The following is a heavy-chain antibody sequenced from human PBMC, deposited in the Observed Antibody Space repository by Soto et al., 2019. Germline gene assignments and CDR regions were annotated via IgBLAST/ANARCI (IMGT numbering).Heavy chain of an antibody. CDR3: ARALKYYYDSSAYYHFEF. J-gene: IGHJ4*02. CDR1: GDSVSSNIAA. V-gene: IGHV6-1*01. Sequence: PSQTLSLTCAISGDSVSSNIAAWNWIRQSPSRGLEWLGRTCYRSKWYNDYAVSVKSRITINPDTSKNQFSLQLNSVTPEDTAVYYCARALKYYYDSSAYYHFEFWCPGTLVTVSS. CDR2: TCYRSKWYN. D-gene: IGHD3-22*01.